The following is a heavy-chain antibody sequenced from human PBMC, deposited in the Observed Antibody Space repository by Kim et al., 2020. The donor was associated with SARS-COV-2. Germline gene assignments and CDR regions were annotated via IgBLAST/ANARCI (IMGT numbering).Heavy chain of an antibody. D-gene: IGHD2-21*01. Sequence: GGSLRLSCEASGLIFSTFWMTWVRQAPGKGLEWVANIKTDGSEKYYVDSVRGRFTISRDNGKNSLSLQMKSLRAEDTATYYCARYSTHAFDFWGQGTRVTVSS. CDR2: IKTDGSEK. V-gene: IGHV3-7*01. J-gene: IGHJ3*01. CDR3: ARYSTHAFDF. CDR1: GLIFSTFW.